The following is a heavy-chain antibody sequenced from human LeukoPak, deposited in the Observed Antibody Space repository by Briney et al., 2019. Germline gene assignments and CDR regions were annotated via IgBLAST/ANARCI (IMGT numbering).Heavy chain of an antibody. CDR2: IFHTGTT. V-gene: IGHV4-4*02. Sequence: SGTLSLTCPVSGTSISNNNWWNWVRQPPGKGLEWVGDIFHTGTTNYNSSLKSRVTISLDKPKNQFSLKLTSVTAADTAVYYCAVLEGYYSGSGNYSWGQGTLVTVSS. CDR1: GTSISNNNW. J-gene: IGHJ4*02. CDR3: AVLEGYYSGSGNYS. D-gene: IGHD3-10*01.